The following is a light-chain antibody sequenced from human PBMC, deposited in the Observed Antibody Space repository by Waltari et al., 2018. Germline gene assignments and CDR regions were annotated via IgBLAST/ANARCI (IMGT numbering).Light chain of an antibody. V-gene: IGKV3-11*01. CDR3: QQRRTWPLA. J-gene: IGKJ4*01. CDR2: DTS. CDR1: QSVSNY. Sequence: DIVLTQSPATLSLSPGERATLSCWASQSVSNYLAWYQQKPGQVHRLLSYDTSNRATGIPARFSGSGFGTDGTLTSTSLEPEDVGVYDCQQRRTWPLAFGGRAKVEIK.